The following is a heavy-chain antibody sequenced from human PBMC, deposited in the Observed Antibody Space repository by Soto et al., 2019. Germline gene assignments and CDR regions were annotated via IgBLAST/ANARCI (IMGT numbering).Heavy chain of an antibody. CDR2: IYYSGST. Sequence: QVQLQESGPGLVKPSQTLSLTCTVSGGSISSGDYYWSWIRQPPGKGLEWIGYIYYSGSTYYNPSLKSRVSISVDTSKNQFSRKLNSVTAADTAMYYCALRGYPPPYAFDIWGQGTMVTVSS. CDR3: ALRGYPPPYAFDI. CDR1: GGSISSGDYY. J-gene: IGHJ3*02. D-gene: IGHD5-12*01. V-gene: IGHV4-30-4*01.